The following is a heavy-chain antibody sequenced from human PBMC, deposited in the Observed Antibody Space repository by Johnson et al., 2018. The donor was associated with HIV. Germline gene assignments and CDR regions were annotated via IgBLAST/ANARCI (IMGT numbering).Heavy chain of an antibody. CDR1: RFTFSSYA. D-gene: IGHD4-23*01. Sequence: EQLVESGGGLIQPGGSLRLSCAASRFTFSSYAMHWVRQAPGRGLEYVSAISSNGGSTYYANSVKGRFTISRDNSKNTLYLQMGSLRAEDMAGYYCARAWRAPPDYGGNPGAFDIWGQGTMVTVSS. CDR2: ISSNGGST. CDR3: ARAWRAPPDYGGNPGAFDI. V-gene: IGHV3-64*01. J-gene: IGHJ3*02.